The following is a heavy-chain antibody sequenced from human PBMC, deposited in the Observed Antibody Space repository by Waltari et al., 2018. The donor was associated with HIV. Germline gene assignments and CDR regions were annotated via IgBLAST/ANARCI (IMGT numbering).Heavy chain of an antibody. Sequence: EVPLVESVGGLVKPGGSLRLSCAASGLTFSTYNMNWVRQAPGKGVEWVSSISSVGSYIYYPDSFKGRFTISRDNAKNSLYLQMNSLRAEDTAVYYCAGGGYDYAWGTYRPFDYWGQGTLVTVSS. J-gene: IGHJ4*02. D-gene: IGHD3-16*02. CDR3: AGGGYDYAWGTYRPFDY. CDR2: ISSVGSYI. CDR1: GLTFSTYN. V-gene: IGHV3-21*03.